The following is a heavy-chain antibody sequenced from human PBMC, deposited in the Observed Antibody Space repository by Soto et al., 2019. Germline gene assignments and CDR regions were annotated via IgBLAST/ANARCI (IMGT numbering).Heavy chain of an antibody. CDR3: ARFSSDPKPSYYYYGIYV. CDR2: IIPIFGTA. J-gene: IGHJ6*02. CDR1: GGTFSSYA. Sequence: SVKVSCKASGGTFSSYAISWVRQAPGQGLEWMGGIIPIFGTANYAQKFQGRVTITADESTSTAYMELSSLRSEDTAVYYCARFSSDPKPSYYYYGIYVWGQGTTVTVSS. V-gene: IGHV1-69*13.